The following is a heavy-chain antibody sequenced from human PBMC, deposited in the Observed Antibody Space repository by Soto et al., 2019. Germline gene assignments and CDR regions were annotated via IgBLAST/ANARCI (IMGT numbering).Heavy chain of an antibody. D-gene: IGHD6-25*01. CDR1: GFTFSIYP. J-gene: IGHJ2*01. V-gene: IGHV3-23*01. CDR2: IGTTGGDT. CDR3: AKSRVDSGREYFDL. Sequence: EVQLLESGGGLVQPGGSLRLSCAASGFTFSIYPMSWVRQTPEKGLEWVSTIGTTGGDTYYADSGRGRSTISRDDSKKTLYLQMSSLRPEQSAVYYCAKSRVDSGREYFDLWGRGTLVTVSS.